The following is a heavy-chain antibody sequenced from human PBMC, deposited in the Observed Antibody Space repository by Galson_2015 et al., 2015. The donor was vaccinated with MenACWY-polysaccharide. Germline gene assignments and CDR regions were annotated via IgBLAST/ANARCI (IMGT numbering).Heavy chain of an antibody. CDR2: VYHSGTA. D-gene: IGHD2-2*01. CDR3: ATSTRSSPSHEAVDI. V-gene: IGHV4-4*02. Sequence: SETLSLTCDVSGGSIRSDYWWNWVRQPPGKGLEWIGEVYHSGTANYNPSLKSRVTMSVDESNNQFSLMLSSVTAADTALYFCATSTRSSPSHEAVDIWGQGTRVTVSS. CDR1: GGSIRSDYW. J-gene: IGHJ3*02.